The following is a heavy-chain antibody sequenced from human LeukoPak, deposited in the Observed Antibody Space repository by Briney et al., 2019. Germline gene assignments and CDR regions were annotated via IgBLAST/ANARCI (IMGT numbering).Heavy chain of an antibody. Sequence: PGGSLRPSSAASGFTFSSYWMHWVRQAPGKGLVWVSRINSDGSSASYVDSVKGRFTISRDNAKNTLFLQMNSLRDEDTAVYYCAKGDGYAALIRGQGTLVTVSS. D-gene: IGHD5-24*01. CDR2: INSDGSSA. CDR3: AKGDGYAALI. V-gene: IGHV3-74*01. CDR1: GFTFSSYW. J-gene: IGHJ4*02.